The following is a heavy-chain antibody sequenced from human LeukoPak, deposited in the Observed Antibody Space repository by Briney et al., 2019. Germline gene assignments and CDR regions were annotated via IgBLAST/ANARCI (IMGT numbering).Heavy chain of an antibody. CDR3: ARDHGTSSADLVDY. Sequence: ASVKVSCKASGFSLGNFGITWVRQAPGQGLEWMGWHTVYNVNTKFAEKFQGRLTLMTDISTATAYMELRSLRTDDTAVYYCARDHGTSSADLVDYWGQGTQVIVSS. J-gene: IGHJ4*02. CDR1: GFSLGNFG. D-gene: IGHD6-6*01. CDR2: HTVYNVNT. V-gene: IGHV1-18*01.